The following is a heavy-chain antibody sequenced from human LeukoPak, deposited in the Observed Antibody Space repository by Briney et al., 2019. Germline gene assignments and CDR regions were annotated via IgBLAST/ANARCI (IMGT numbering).Heavy chain of an antibody. J-gene: IGHJ2*01. CDR3: ARDGMAMAVGYFDL. CDR2: TYYRSKWYN. Sequence: SQTLSLTCAISGDSVSSNSATWNWIRQSPSRGLEWLGRTYYRSKWYNDYAVSVKSRITINPDTSKNQFSLRLNSVTPEDTAVYYCARDGMAMAVGYFDLWGRGTLVTVSS. CDR1: GDSVSSNSAT. V-gene: IGHV6-1*01. D-gene: IGHD6-19*01.